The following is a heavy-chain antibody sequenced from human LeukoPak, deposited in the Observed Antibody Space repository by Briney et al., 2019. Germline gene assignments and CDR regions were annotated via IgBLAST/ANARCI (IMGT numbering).Heavy chain of an antibody. J-gene: IGHJ4*02. CDR1: GGSISSYY. V-gene: IGHV4-59*01. CDR3: ARVGIDYGGNPVDY. Sequence: SETLSLTCPVSGGSISSYYWSWIRQPPGKGLEWIGYIYYSGSTNYNPSLKGRVTISVDTSKNQFSLKLSSVTAADTAVYYCARVGIDYGGNPVDYWGQGTLVTVSS. CDR2: IYYSGST. D-gene: IGHD4-23*01.